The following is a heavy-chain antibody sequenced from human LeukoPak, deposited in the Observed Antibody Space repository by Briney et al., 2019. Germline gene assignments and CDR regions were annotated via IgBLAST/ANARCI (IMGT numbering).Heavy chain of an antibody. Sequence: PGRSLRLSCAASGFTFSSYGMHWVRQDPGKGLEWVAVIWYDGSNKYYADSVKGRFTISRDNSKNTLYLQMNSLRAEDTAVYYCARDSYSSGWNFDYWGQGTLVTVSS. CDR2: IWYDGSNK. D-gene: IGHD6-19*01. CDR1: GFTFSSYG. V-gene: IGHV3-33*01. CDR3: ARDSYSSGWNFDY. J-gene: IGHJ4*02.